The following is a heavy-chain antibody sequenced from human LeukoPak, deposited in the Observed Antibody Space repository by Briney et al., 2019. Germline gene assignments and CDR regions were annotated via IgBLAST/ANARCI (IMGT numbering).Heavy chain of an antibody. J-gene: IGHJ5*02. CDR3: ATDGAGFDT. Sequence: RGGSLRLSCAASGFTVNDYYMSWIRQAPGKGLEWLSYINIGGTNTHYADSVKGRFTISRDNAKKSLYLEMNNLRAEDTAVYYCATDGAGFDTWGQGVRSPSP. V-gene: IGHV3-11*01. CDR2: INIGGTNT. CDR1: GFTVNDYY.